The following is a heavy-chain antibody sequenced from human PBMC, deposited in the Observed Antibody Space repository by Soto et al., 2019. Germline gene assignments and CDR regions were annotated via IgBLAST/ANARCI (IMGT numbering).Heavy chain of an antibody. J-gene: IGHJ4*02. V-gene: IGHV3-30-3*01. CDR3: ARTYRSGRYYLDY. Sequence: PGGSLRLSCAASGFTFSSYAMHWVRQAPGKGLEWVTIISSDGSNKYYADSVKGRFTISRDSSKNTLFLQMNNLRPDDTAVYYCARTYRSGRYYLDYWGPGTLVTVSS. CDR1: GFTFSSYA. CDR2: ISSDGSNK. D-gene: IGHD6-19*01.